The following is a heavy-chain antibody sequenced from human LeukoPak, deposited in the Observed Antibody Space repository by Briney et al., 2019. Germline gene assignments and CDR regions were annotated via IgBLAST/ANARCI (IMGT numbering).Heavy chain of an antibody. CDR1: GFTFSSYA. CDR3: ARGGYYDSSGYSGVDY. Sequence: GGSLRLSCAASGFTFSSYAMSWVRQAPGKGLEWVSAISGSGGSTYYADSVKGRFTISRDNSKNTLYLQMNSLRAEDTAVYYCARGGYYDSSGYSGVDYWGQGTLVTVSS. D-gene: IGHD3-22*01. V-gene: IGHV3-23*01. J-gene: IGHJ4*02. CDR2: ISGSGGST.